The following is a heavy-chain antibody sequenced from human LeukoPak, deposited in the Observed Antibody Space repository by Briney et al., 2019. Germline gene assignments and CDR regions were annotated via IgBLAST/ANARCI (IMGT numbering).Heavy chain of an antibody. CDR2: ISGSGGST. D-gene: IGHD6-19*01. Sequence: GGSLRLSCAASGFTFGSYGMSWVRQAPGKGLEWVSAISGSGGSTYYADSVKGRFTISRDNSKNTLYLQMNSLRAEDTAVYYCAKGGVYSRGWWGRHWGQGTLVTVSS. J-gene: IGHJ4*02. CDR3: AKGGVYSRGWWGRH. V-gene: IGHV3-23*01. CDR1: GFTFGSYG.